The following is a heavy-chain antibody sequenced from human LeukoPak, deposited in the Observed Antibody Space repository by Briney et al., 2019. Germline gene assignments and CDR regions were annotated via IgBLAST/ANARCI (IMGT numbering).Heavy chain of an antibody. V-gene: IGHV3-74*01. Sequence: GGSLRLSCAASGFTFSSYWMHWVRQAPGKGLVWVSRINSDGSSTSYADSVKGRFTISRDNAKNTLYLQMNSLRAEDTAVYYCARASIKRLQQLAKGINFDYWGQGTPVTVSS. J-gene: IGHJ4*02. CDR2: INSDGSST. CDR1: GFTFSSYW. CDR3: ARASIKRLQQLAKGINFDY. D-gene: IGHD6-13*01.